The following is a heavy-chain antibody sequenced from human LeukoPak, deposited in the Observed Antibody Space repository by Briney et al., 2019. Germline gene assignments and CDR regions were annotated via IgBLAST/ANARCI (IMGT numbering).Heavy chain of an antibody. CDR3: AHIMITFGGVLRDDAFDV. D-gene: IGHD3-16*01. J-gene: IGHJ3*01. CDR1: GFSLITSGVG. Sequence: SGPTLVNPTQTLTLTCSSSGFSLITSGVGVGWIRQSPGKALEWVAIIYWDNDKRYSPYLNNRLSITKDTSNNQVVLTMTNVDPVDTGTYSCAHIMITFGGVLRDDAFDVWGPGTVVTVSP. CDR2: IYWDNDK. V-gene: IGHV2-5*02.